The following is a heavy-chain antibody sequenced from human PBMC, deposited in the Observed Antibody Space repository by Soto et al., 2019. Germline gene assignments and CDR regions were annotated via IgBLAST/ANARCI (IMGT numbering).Heavy chain of an antibody. J-gene: IGHJ6*02. V-gene: IGHV3-7*01. CDR3: ARDVRDYYDSSDYYAPYYYGMDV. Sequence: GSLRLSCAASGFSFSRNWMNWVRQAPGKGLEWVANIKQDGSEKYYVDSVKGRFTISRDNAKNSLFLQMNSLRAEDTAVYYCARDVRDYYDSSDYYAPYYYGMDVWGQGTTVTVSS. CDR1: GFSFSRNW. D-gene: IGHD3-22*01. CDR2: IKQDGSEK.